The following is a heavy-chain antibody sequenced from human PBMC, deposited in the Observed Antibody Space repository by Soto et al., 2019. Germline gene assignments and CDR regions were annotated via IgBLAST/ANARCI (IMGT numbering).Heavy chain of an antibody. CDR3: AKAYFVWSSEQPYYFDY. CDR1: GFTFSNYA. J-gene: IGHJ4*02. Sequence: GGSLRLSCAASGFTFSNYAMTWVRQGPGKGLEWVSGISGSGGRSYYADSVKGRFTISRDNSKSTLYLQMNSLRAEDTAVYYCAKAYFVWSSEQPYYFDYWGQGTLVTVSS. V-gene: IGHV3-23*01. CDR2: ISGSGGRS. D-gene: IGHD3-16*01.